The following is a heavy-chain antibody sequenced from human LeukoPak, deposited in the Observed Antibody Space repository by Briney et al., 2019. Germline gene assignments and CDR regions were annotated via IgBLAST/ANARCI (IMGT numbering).Heavy chain of an antibody. D-gene: IGHD2-2*01. CDR2: IYYSGST. Sequence: PSQTLSLTCTVSGDSISTGGYYWAWIRQHRERGLKWIGYIYYSGSTHYNPSLQSRVTISVDTSKNQFSLNLNSVTAADTAVYYCARVIVVVPIGVYHYYAMDVWGQGTTVTVSS. CDR3: ARVIVVVPIGVYHYYAMDV. V-gene: IGHV4-31*03. J-gene: IGHJ6*02. CDR1: GDSISTGGYY.